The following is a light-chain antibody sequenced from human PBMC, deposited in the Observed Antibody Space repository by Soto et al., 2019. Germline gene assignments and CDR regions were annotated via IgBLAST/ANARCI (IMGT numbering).Light chain of an antibody. V-gene: IGKV4-1*01. CDR2: WAS. J-gene: IGKJ2*01. CDR1: QSVLYSSNNKNY. Sequence: DIVMTQSPGSLAVSLGERATINCKSSQSVLYSSNNKNYLAWYQQKPGQPLKLLIYWASTRESGVPDRFSGSGSGTDFTLTISSLQAEDLAVYYCQQYYSTPYTFGQGTKLEIK. CDR3: QQYYSTPYT.